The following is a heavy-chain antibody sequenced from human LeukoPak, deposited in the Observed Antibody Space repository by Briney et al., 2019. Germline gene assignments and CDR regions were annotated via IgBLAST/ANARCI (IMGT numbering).Heavy chain of an antibody. Sequence: GASVKVSCKASGYTFTGYYMHWVRQAPGQGLEWMGWINPNSGGTNYAQKFQGRVTMTRDTSISTAYMELSRLRSDDTAVYYCAREYYDYVWGSYRYSTDYWGQGTLVTVSS. CDR2: INPNSGGT. J-gene: IGHJ4*02. CDR1: GYTFTGYY. CDR3: AREYYDYVWGSYRYSTDY. V-gene: IGHV1-2*02. D-gene: IGHD3-16*02.